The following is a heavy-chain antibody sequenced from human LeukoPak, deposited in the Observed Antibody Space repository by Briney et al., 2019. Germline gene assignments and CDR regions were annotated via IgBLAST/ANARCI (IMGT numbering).Heavy chain of an antibody. CDR2: VDPEDGET. J-gene: IGHJ4*02. D-gene: IGHD3-10*01. V-gene: IGHV1-69-2*01. Sequence: ATVKISCKASGYTFTDYYMHWVQQAPGKGLEWMGRVDPEDGETIYAEKFQGRVTITADTSTDTAYMELSSLRSEDAAVYYCARETPFKLLWFGDGGQGTLVTVSS. CDR3: ARETPFKLLWFGD. CDR1: GYTFTDYY.